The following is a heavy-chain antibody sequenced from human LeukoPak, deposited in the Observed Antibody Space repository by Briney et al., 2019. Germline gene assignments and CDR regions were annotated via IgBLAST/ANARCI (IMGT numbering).Heavy chain of an antibody. CDR1: GFTFSSYG. J-gene: IGHJ4*02. CDR2: IRSDGTNQ. D-gene: IGHD1-1*01. V-gene: IGHV3-30*02. CDR3: ARAATGSTLDY. Sequence: GGSLRLSCAASGFTFSSYGMHWVRQAPGKGLEWVALIRSDGTNQYYADSVKGRSTISRDNSKNTMYLQMNSLRAEDTAVYYCARAATGSTLDYWGQGTLVTVSS.